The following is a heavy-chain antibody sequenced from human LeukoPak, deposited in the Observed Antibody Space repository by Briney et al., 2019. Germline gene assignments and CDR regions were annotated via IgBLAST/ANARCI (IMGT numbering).Heavy chain of an antibody. J-gene: IGHJ6*03. CDR1: GFTFDDYG. Sequence: GGSLRLSCAASGFTFDDYGMSWVRQAPGKGLEWVSGINWNGGSTGYADSVKGRFTISRDNAKNSLYLQMNSLRAEDTALYYCARDRTTIFGVEYYYYYYMDVWGKGTTVTVSS. CDR3: ARDRTTIFGVEYYYYYYMDV. D-gene: IGHD3-3*01. CDR2: INWNGGST. V-gene: IGHV3-20*04.